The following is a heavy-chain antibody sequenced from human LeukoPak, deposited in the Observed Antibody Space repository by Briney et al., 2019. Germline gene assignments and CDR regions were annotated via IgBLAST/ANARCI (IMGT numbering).Heavy chain of an antibody. V-gene: IGHV4-34*01. Sequence: SETLSHTCAVYGGSFSGYYWSWIRQPPGKGLERIGEINHSGSTNYNPSLKSRVTISVDTSKNQFSLKLSSVTAADTAVYYCARGGYRPFDYWGQGTLVTVSS. CDR2: INHSGST. D-gene: IGHD2-15*01. CDR1: GGSFSGYY. J-gene: IGHJ4*02. CDR3: ARGGYRPFDY.